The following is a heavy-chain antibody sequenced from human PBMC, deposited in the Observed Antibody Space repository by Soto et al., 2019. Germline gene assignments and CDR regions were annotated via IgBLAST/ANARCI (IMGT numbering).Heavy chain of an antibody. Sequence: SETLSLTCAVSGYSIRSGCFWGWIRQPPGEGLEWIANMYHDGNTHYNPSLKSRVTMSVDTSKNQSSLKLNSVTAADTAVYYCARESYSGYHSYDYWGQGXLVTVYS. CDR3: ARESYSGYHSYDY. CDR2: MYHDGNT. J-gene: IGHJ4*02. CDR1: GYSIRSGCF. V-gene: IGHV4-38-2*02. D-gene: IGHD5-12*01.